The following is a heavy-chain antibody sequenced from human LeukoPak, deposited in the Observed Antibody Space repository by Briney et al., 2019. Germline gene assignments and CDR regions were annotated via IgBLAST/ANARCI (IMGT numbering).Heavy chain of an antibody. J-gene: IGHJ4*02. CDR1: GYTFTAYY. V-gene: IGHV1-2*02. D-gene: IGHD1-1*01. Sequence: ASVKVSCKASGYTFTAYYMHWVRQAPGQGLEWMGWINPNSGDTNYAQEFQGRVTMTRDTSISTAYMELTRLRSDDTAVYYCARVGATGTTSPFDYWGQGTLVTVSS. CDR3: ARVGATGTTSPFDY. CDR2: INPNSGDT.